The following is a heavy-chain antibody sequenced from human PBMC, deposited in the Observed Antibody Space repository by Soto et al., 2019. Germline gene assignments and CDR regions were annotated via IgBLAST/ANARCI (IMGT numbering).Heavy chain of an antibody. Sequence: QVQLVQSGAELKNPGASVKVACKASGYKFTTYFIHWVRQAPGQGLEWMGMIHPSGDTGYAQKFRGRVTMTIDTATTTAYMELRNLTSEDTGVYFSVRGYCTTSPCSGDFQFWGQGTLVTVSS. D-gene: IGHD2-15*01. CDR2: IHPSGDT. CDR1: GYKFTTYF. CDR3: VRGYCTTSPCSGDFQF. V-gene: IGHV1-46*01. J-gene: IGHJ1*01.